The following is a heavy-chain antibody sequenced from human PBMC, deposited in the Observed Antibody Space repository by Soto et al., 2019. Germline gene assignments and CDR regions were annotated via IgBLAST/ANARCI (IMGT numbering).Heavy chain of an antibody. CDR3: ARPTPGCTSTSCYLI. Sequence: ETLSLSCPVSGGSINSGGYYWAWIRQPPGKGLEWIGRIQFSGSTHYNPSLKSRATISVDTSKNQVSLTLSSVTAADTAVYYCARPTPGCTSTSCYLIWGQGTLVTVSS. V-gene: IGHV4-39*01. D-gene: IGHD2-2*01. CDR2: IQFSGST. J-gene: IGHJ4*02. CDR1: GGSINSGGYY.